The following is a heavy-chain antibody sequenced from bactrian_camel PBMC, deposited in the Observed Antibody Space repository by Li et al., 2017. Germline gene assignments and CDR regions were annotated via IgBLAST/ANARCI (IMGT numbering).Heavy chain of an antibody. CDR3: AARPFDGSWSLSPSDFSY. J-gene: IGHJ6*01. CDR1: GFTISTYR. V-gene: IGHV3S1*01. Sequence: VQLVESGGGSVQAGGSLRLSCAASGFTISTYRMGWFRQAPGKEREGVAHICSGRRTTSYADSVKGRFTISQDKAKDTVYLQMSSLLIEDTAKYYCAARPFDGSWSLSPSDFSYWGLGTQVTVS. D-gene: IGHD6*01. CDR2: ICSGRRTT.